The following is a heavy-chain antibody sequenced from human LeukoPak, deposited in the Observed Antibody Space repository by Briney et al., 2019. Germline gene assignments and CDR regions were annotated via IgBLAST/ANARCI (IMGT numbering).Heavy chain of an antibody. Sequence: SETLSLTCAVSGGSSSGYYWSWIRQPPGKGLEWIGEINYSGSTNYNPSLKSRATISVDTSKNQFSLKLKSVTAADTAVYYCARDPLGYCDTPSCNTASYAFDIWGQGTKVTVSS. CDR1: GGSSSGYY. D-gene: IGHD2-2*02. CDR3: ARDPLGYCDTPSCNTASYAFDI. V-gene: IGHV4-34*01. CDR2: INYSGST. J-gene: IGHJ3*02.